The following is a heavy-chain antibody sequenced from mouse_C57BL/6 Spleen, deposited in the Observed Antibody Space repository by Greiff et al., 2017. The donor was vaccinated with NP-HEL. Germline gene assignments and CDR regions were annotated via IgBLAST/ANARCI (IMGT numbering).Heavy chain of an antibody. D-gene: IGHD2-12*01. J-gene: IGHJ4*01. CDR3: VRHGRRDYAMDY. Sequence: EVKLMESGGGLVQPKGSLKLSCAASGFSFNTYAMNWVRQAPGKGLEWVARIRSKSNNYATYYADSVKDRFTISRDDSESMLYLQMNNLKTEDTAMYYCVRHGRRDYAMDYWGQGTSVTVSS. CDR2: IRSKSNNYAT. V-gene: IGHV10-1*01. CDR1: GFSFNTYA.